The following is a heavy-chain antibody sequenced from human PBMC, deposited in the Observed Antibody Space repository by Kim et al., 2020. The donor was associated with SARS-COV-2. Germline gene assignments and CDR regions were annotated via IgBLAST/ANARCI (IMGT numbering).Heavy chain of an antibody. V-gene: IGHV2-5*01. Sequence: RYSPSLKSRLTITKDTSKNQVVLTMTNMDPVDTATYYCAHYDLAGSCFDYWGQGTLVTVSS. J-gene: IGHJ4*02. CDR3: AHYDLAGSCFDY. D-gene: IGHD6-13*01.